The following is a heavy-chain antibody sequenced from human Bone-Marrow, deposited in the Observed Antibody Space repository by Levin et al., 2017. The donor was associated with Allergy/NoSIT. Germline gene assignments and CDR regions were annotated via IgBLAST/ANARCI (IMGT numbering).Heavy chain of an antibody. V-gene: IGHV3-23*01. D-gene: IGHD3-10*01. J-gene: IGHJ5*02. CDR2: ISGSGGST. CDR3: AKEGLSDYYGSGSYPRDWFDP. CDR1: GFTFSSYA. Sequence: PGGSLRLSCAASGFTFSSYAMSWVRQAPGKGLEWVSAISGSGGSTYYADSVKGRFTISRDNSKNTLYLQMNSLRAEDTAVYYCAKEGLSDYYGSGSYPRDWFDPWGQGKLVTVAA.